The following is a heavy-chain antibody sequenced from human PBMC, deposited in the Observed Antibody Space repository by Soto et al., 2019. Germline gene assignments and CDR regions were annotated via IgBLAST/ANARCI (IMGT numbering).Heavy chain of an antibody. V-gene: IGHV3-23*01. J-gene: IGHJ4*02. CDR3: SYSRPPLDY. CDR1: GFTFSSYA. Sequence: EVPLLESGGGLVQPGGSLRLSCAASGFTFSSYAMSWVRQAPGKGLEWVSAISGSGGSTYYADSVKGRFTISRDNSQNTLYLQKNRLRGEDTGGYFRSYSRPPLDYWGQGTLVTVSS. D-gene: IGHD6-13*01. CDR2: ISGSGGST.